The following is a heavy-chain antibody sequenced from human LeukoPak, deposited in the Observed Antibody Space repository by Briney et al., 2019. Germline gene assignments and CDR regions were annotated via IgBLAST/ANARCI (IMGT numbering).Heavy chain of an antibody. J-gene: IGHJ4*02. CDR3: ARGATVTTLAEPHPIDY. CDR1: GYTFTGYY. D-gene: IGHD4-17*01. CDR2: INPNSGGT. Sequence: ASVKVSCKASGYTFTGYYMHWVRQAPGQGLEWMGWINPNSGGTNYAQKFQGRVTMTRDTSISTAYMELSSLRSEDTAVYYCARGATVTTLAEPHPIDYWGQGTLVTVSS. V-gene: IGHV1-2*02.